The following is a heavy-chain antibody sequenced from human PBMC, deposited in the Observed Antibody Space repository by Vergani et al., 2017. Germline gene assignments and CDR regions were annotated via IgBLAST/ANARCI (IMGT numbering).Heavy chain of an antibody. CDR2: ISGSGGST. CDR1: GFTFSSYA. Sequence: EVQLLESGGGLVQPGGSLRLSCAASGFTFSSYAMSWVRQAPGKGLEWVSAISGSGGSTYYADSVKGRFTISRDNSKNTLYLQMNSLRAGDTAVYYCAVDLWDSDYPVRSAYFDYWGQGTLVTVSS. CDR3: AVDLWDSDYPVRSAYFDY. D-gene: IGHD4-11*01. V-gene: IGHV3-23*01. J-gene: IGHJ4*02.